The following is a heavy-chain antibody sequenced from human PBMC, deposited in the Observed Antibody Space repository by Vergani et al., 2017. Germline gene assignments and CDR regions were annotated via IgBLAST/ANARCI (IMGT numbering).Heavy chain of an antibody. CDR2: MNPNSGNT. CDR3: ARVKDYYEDLDY. J-gene: IGHJ4*02. V-gene: IGHV1-8*01. Sequence: QVQLVQSGAEVKKPGASVKVSCKASGYTFTSYDINWVRQATGQGLEWMGWMNPNSGNTGYAQKFQGRVTMSRNTSISTAYMELSSLRSEDTAVYYCARVKDYYEDLDYWGQGTLVTVSS. CDR1: GYTFTSYD. D-gene: IGHD3-22*01.